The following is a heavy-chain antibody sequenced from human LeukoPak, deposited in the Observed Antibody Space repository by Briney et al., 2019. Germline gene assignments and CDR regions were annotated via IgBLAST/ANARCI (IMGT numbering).Heavy chain of an antibody. CDR1: GGSISSGGYY. CDR2: IYYSGST. CDR3: ARGPLDSGYTYFDY. J-gene: IGHJ4*02. V-gene: IGHV4-31*03. D-gene: IGHD5-12*01. Sequence: SETLSLTCTVSGGSISSGGYYWSWIRQHPGKGLEWIGYIYYSGSTYYNPSLKSRVTISVDTSKNQFSLKLSSETAADTAVYYCARGPLDSGYTYFDYWGQGTLVSVAS.